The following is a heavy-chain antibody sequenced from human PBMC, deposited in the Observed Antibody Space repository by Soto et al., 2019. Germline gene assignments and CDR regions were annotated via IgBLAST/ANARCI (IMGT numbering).Heavy chain of an antibody. CDR1: GFTFSSYW. D-gene: IGHD6-6*01. CDR2: IKQDGSEK. Sequence: EVQLVESGGGLVQPGGSLRLSCAASGFTFSSYWMSWVRQAPGKGLEWVVNIKQDGSEKYYVDSVKGRFTISRDNAKNSLYRQMNSLRAEDTAVYYCARSIAARLNWFDPWGQGTLVTVSS. V-gene: IGHV3-7*01. J-gene: IGHJ5*02. CDR3: ARSIAARLNWFDP.